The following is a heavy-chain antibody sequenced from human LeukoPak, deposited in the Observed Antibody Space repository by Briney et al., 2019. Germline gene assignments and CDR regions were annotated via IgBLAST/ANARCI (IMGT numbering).Heavy chain of an antibody. CDR2: ISSSSATI. CDR3: ARDRMKTRNPWGIVGATGGGYYFDY. CDR1: GFTFSDYY. D-gene: IGHD1-26*01. J-gene: IGHJ4*02. V-gene: IGHV3-11*04. Sequence: PGGSLRLSCAVSGFTFSDYYMSWIRQAPGKGLEWVSSISSSSATIYYADSVKGRFTISRDNSKNTLYLQMNSLRAEDTAVYYCARDRMKTRNPWGIVGATGGGYYFDYWGQGTLVTVSS.